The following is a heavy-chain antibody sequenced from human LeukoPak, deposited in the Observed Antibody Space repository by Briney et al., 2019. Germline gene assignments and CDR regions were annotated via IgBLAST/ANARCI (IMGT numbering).Heavy chain of an antibody. D-gene: IGHD3-10*01. CDR1: GFTFSSYE. CDR2: ISPSSGTI. J-gene: IGHJ4*02. CDR3: ARDNNDGLGRSFDY. V-gene: IGHV3-48*03. Sequence: AGGPLRLSCAAFGFTFSSYEMNWVRQSPERGLEWVSYISPSSGTIHYADSVRGRFTISRDNAKNSVYLQMNSLRADDTAVYFCARDNNDGLGRSFDYMGQGTLVTVSS.